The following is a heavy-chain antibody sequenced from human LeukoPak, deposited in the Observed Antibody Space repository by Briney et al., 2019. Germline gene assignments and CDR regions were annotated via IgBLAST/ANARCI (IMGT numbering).Heavy chain of an antibody. CDR3: AKDIGTAAGIYGMDV. CDR2: ISWNSGSI. J-gene: IGHJ6*02. Sequence: SLRLSCAASGFTFDDYAMHWVRQAPGKGLEWVAGISWNSGSIGYADSVKGRFTISRDNAKNSLYLQMNSLRAEDTALYYCAKDIGTAAGIYGMDVWGQGTTVTVSS. D-gene: IGHD6-13*01. CDR1: GFTFDDYA. V-gene: IGHV3-9*01.